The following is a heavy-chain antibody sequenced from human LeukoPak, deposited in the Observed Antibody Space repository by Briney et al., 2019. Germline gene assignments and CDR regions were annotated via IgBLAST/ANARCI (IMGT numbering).Heavy chain of an antibody. J-gene: IGHJ4*02. CDR2: ISYDGSNK. Sequence: PGGSLRLSCAASGFTFSSYAMHWVRQAPGKGLEWVAVISYDGSNKYYADSVKGRFTISRDNSKNTLYLQMNSLRAEDTAVYYCGKSHPVSNGWGQGTLVTVSS. CDR3: GKSHPVSNG. CDR1: GFTFSSYA. D-gene: IGHD5/OR15-5a*01. V-gene: IGHV3-30*04.